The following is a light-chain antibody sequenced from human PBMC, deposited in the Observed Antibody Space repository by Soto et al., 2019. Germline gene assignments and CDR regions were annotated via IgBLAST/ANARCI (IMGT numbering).Light chain of an antibody. Sequence: QSALTQPASVSASPGQSITISCTGTSSDVGGYNYVSWYQHHPGKAPKVMFYEVSNRPSGVSNRFSGSKSGNTASLTISGLQAEDEADYYCSSYTSNSTVVFGGGTKLTVL. V-gene: IGLV2-14*01. CDR1: SSDVGGYNY. CDR3: SSYTSNSTVV. CDR2: EVS. J-gene: IGLJ2*01.